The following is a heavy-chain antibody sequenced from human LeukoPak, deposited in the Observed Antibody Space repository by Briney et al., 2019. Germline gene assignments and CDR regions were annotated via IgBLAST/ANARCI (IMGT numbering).Heavy chain of an antibody. V-gene: IGHV3-23*01. D-gene: IGHD1-1*01. J-gene: IGHJ4*02. Sequence: GGSLTLSYAASGFTFSSSAMSWVRQAPGKGLEWVSSISGSGGSTYYADSVKGRFAISRDNSKNTLYLQMSSLRAEDTAVYYCATNWIFDYWGQGTLVTVSS. CDR2: ISGSGGST. CDR1: GFTFSSSA. CDR3: ATNWIFDY.